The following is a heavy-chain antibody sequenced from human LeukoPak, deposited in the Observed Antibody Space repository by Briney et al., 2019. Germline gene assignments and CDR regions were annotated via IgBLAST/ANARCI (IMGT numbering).Heavy chain of an antibody. CDR1: AYTFTDYY. CDR2: INPNSDYT. D-gene: IGHD3-10*01. V-gene: IGHV1-2*02. Sequence: GASVKVSCKASAYTFTDYYLHWVRQAPGQGLEWMGRINPNSDYTDYAQKFQGRVTMTRDTSISTAYMELSRLRSDDTAVYYCARARVIIGATLDYWGQGTLVTVSS. J-gene: IGHJ4*02. CDR3: ARARVIIGATLDY.